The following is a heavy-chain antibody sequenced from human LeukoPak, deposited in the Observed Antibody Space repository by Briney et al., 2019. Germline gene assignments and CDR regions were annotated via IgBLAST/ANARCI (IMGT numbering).Heavy chain of an antibody. CDR3: ARDVATIVGAITGGY. J-gene: IGHJ4*02. D-gene: IGHD1-26*01. V-gene: IGHV3-48*01. CDR1: GFTFSSYS. CDR2: ISSSSSTI. Sequence: GGSLRLSCAASGFTFSSYSMNWVRQAPGKGLEWVSYISSSSSTIYYADSVKGRFTISRDNAKNSLYLQMNSLRAEDTAVYYCARDVATIVGAITGGYWGQGTLVTVSS.